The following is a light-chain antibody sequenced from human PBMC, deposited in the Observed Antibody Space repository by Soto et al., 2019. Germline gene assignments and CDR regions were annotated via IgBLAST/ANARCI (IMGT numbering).Light chain of an antibody. J-gene: IGLJ1*01. V-gene: IGLV2-14*01. CDR1: SSDVGGYNY. Sequence: QSVLTQPASLSGSPGQSITISCTRTSSDVGGYNYVSWYQQHPGKAPKLMIYDVSNRPSGVSNRFSGSKSGNTASLTISGLQAEDEADYYCSSYTSSSTLFGTGTKVTVL. CDR2: DVS. CDR3: SSYTSSSTL.